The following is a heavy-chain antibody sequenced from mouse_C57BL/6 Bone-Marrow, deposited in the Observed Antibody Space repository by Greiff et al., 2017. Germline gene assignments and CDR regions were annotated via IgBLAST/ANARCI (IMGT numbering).Heavy chain of an antibody. CDR1: GYTFTSYG. V-gene: IGHV1-81*01. Sequence: LQESGAELARPGASVKLSCKASGYTFTSYGISWVKQRTGQGLEWIGEIYPRSGNTYYNEKFKGKATLTADKSSSTAYMELRSLTSEDSAVYFCAREGYGNYGNYGRFAYWGQGTLVTVSA. CDR2: IYPRSGNT. CDR3: AREGYGNYGNYGRFAY. D-gene: IGHD2-10*02. J-gene: IGHJ3*01.